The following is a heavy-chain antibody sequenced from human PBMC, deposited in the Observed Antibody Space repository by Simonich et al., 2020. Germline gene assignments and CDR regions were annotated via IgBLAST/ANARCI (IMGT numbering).Heavy chain of an antibody. V-gene: IGHV1-8*03. J-gene: IGHJ5*02. D-gene: IGHD2-2*01. Sequence: QVQLVQSGAEVKKPGASVKVSCKASGYTFTSYDINWVRQATGQGRKWMGGMNPNSGNTGYAQKCQGRVTITRNTSISTAYMGLSSLRSEDTAVYYCARARYCSSTSCYNWFDPWGQGTLVTVSS. CDR2: MNPNSGNT. CDR3: ARARYCSSTSCYNWFDP. CDR1: GYTFTSYD.